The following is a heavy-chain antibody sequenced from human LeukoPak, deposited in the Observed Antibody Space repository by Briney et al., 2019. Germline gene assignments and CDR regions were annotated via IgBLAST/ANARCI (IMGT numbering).Heavy chain of an antibody. CDR3: ARDNRIRGSSSIHGMDV. V-gene: IGHV4-59*01. CDR2: IYYSGST. CDR1: GGSISSYY. D-gene: IGHD6-13*01. Sequence: SETLSLTCTVSGGSISSYYWSWIRQPPGKGLEWIGYIYYSGSTNYNPSLKSRVTISVDTSKTQFSQKLSSVTAADTAVYYCARDNRIRGSSSIHGMDVWGQGTTVTISS. J-gene: IGHJ6*02.